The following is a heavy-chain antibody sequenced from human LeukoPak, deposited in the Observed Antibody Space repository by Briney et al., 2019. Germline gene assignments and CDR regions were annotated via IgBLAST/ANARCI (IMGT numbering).Heavy chain of an antibody. J-gene: IGHJ4*02. Sequence: GGSLRLSCAASGFTFGSYGMHWVRQAPGKGLDWVAFVRYDGNNPYYSASVKGRFTISRDNPKNTVLLQMNNLRLEDAAVYYCARGSRYGDYPYYCDFWGQGTLVTVSS. D-gene: IGHD4-17*01. CDR1: GFTFGSYG. V-gene: IGHV3-30*02. CDR2: VRYDGNNP. CDR3: ARGSRYGDYPYYCDF.